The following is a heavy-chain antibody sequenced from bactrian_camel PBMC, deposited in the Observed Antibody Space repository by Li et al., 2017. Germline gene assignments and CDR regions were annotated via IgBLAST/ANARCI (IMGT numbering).Heavy chain of an antibody. V-gene: IGHV3S53*01. CDR3: AAGRAGCPIPPATTYDY. D-gene: IGHD3*01. J-gene: IGHJ4*01. Sequence: VQLVESGGGSVQAGGSLRLSCAASGFSHSSYSMAWFRQAPGKEREGVAAIDSGGDTKFADSVEGRFTISRDNAKNTVYLEMNNLKPEDTAVYRCAAGRAGCPIPPATTYDYYGQGTQVTVS. CDR2: IDSGGDT. CDR1: GFSHSSYS.